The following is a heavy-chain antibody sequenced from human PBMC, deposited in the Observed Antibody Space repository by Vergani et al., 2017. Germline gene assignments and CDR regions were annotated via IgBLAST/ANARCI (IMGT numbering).Heavy chain of an antibody. CDR2: IDPSDSYT. D-gene: IGHD6-13*01. J-gene: IGHJ4*02. CDR3: ARALPSAAGTEEDDY. V-gene: IGHV5-10-1*01. CDR1: GYSFTSYW. Sequence: EVQLVQSGAEVKKPGESLRISCKGSGYSFTSYWNSWVRQMPGKGLEWMGRIDPSDSYTNYSPSFQGHVTISADKSISTAYLQWSSLKASDTAMYYCARALPSAAGTEEDDYWGQGTLVTVSS.